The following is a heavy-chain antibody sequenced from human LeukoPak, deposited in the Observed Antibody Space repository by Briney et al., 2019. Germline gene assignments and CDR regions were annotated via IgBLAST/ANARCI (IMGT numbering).Heavy chain of an antibody. D-gene: IGHD5-24*01. Sequence: SETLSLTCAVYGGPFSDYYWSWIRQPPGKGLEWIGKINHSGSANYRPSLKSRVTISIDTSKNQFSLKLKSMTAADTAVYYCARGEGARDGYNYEGPFYFDYWGQGTLVTVSS. CDR1: GGPFSDYY. J-gene: IGHJ4*02. CDR3: ARGEGARDGYNYEGPFYFDY. V-gene: IGHV4-34*01. CDR2: INHSGSA.